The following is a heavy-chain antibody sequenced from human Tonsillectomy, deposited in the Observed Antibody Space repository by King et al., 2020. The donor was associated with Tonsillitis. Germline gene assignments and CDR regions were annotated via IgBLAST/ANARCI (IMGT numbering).Heavy chain of an antibody. CDR2: IIPILGIT. CDR3: ARVVRVTTVMGGWFYP. Sequence: QLVQSGAEVKKPGSSVKVSCKASGGTFTNYAINWVRQAPGQGLEWMGRIIPILGITNYAQKVQGRVTITADKSTSTAYMELSSLRSEDTAVYYCARVVRVTTVMGGWFYPWGQGTLVTVSS. D-gene: IGHD4-17*01. J-gene: IGHJ5*02. CDR1: GGTFTNYA. V-gene: IGHV1-69*09.